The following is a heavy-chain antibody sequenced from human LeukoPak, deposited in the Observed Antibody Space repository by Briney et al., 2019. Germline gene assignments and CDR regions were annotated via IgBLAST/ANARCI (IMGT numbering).Heavy chain of an antibody. D-gene: IGHD3-16*01. CDR2: IGGSGDKT. CDR1: GFTFNRNA. Sequence: GGSLRLSCAASGFTFNRNAISWVRQAPGKGLEWVLTIGGSGDKTFYADSVKGRFTISRDNAKNSLYLQMNILRAEDTAVFYRLGGPGHCGQGTLVTVSS. J-gene: IGHJ4*02. V-gene: IGHV3-23*01. CDR3: LGGPGH.